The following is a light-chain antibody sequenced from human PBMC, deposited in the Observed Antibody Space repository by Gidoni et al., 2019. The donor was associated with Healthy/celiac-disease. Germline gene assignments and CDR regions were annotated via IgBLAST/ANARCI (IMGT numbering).Light chain of an antibody. CDR2: WAS. CDR1: QSVLYSSNNKNY. V-gene: IGKV4-1*01. CDR3: QQYYSTFT. J-gene: IGKJ4*01. Sequence: DIVMTQSPDSLAVSLGGRATINCKSSQSVLYSSNNKNYLAWYQQKPGQPPKLLIYWASTRESGVPDRFSGSGSGTDFTLTISSLQAEDVAVYYCQQYYSTFTFGGGTKVEIK.